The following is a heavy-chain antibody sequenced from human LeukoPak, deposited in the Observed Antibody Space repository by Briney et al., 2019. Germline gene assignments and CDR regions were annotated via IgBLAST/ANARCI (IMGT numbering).Heavy chain of an antibody. CDR2: MPYAGSKK. Sequence: PGRSLRLSCAASGFHFNYYAMHWVRQAPGKGLEWVAVMPYAGSKKYYADSVKGRFTISRDNSKDTLFLHMNSLRPGDTAVYYFAKDGGSGSGGSSVYWGQGALVTVSS. CDR3: AKDGGSGSGGSSVY. V-gene: IGHV3-30*04. CDR1: GFHFNYYA. D-gene: IGHD2-15*01. J-gene: IGHJ4*02.